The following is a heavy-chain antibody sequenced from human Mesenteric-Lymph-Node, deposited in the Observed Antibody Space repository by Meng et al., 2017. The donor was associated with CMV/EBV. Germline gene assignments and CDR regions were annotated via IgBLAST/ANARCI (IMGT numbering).Heavy chain of an antibody. Sequence: GESLKISCAAAGFTFSSYGMHWVRQAPGNGLEWVAFIRYDRTNQYYADFVKGRFSISRDNSKNTLYLQLNSLRAEDTAVYYCAKGLIGYCSSTSCYTSYYYGMDVWGQGTTVTVSS. D-gene: IGHD2-2*02. V-gene: IGHV3-30*02. J-gene: IGHJ6*02. CDR3: AKGLIGYCSSTSCYTSYYYGMDV. CDR1: GFTFSSYG. CDR2: IRYDRTNQ.